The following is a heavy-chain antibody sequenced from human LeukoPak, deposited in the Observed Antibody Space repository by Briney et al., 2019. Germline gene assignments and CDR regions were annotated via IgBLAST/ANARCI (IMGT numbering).Heavy chain of an antibody. CDR3: AKDEVGGHFEY. V-gene: IGHV3-7*01. D-gene: IGHD1-26*01. Sequence: GGSLRLSCAASGFTFRSYWMSWVRQAPGKGLEWVAKIKEDGREKYYVDSVKGRFTISRDNAKNSLYLEMNSLRAEDTAVYYCAKDEVGGHFEYWGQGTLVTVSS. J-gene: IGHJ4*02. CDR2: IKEDGREK. CDR1: GFTFRSYW.